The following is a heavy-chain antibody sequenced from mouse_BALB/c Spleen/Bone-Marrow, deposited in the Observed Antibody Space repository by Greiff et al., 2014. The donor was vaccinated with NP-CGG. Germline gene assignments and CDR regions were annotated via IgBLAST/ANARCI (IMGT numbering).Heavy chain of an antibody. V-gene: IGHV1-80*01. D-gene: IGHD1-1*01. J-gene: IGHJ3*01. Sequence: QVQLQQSGAELVRPGSSVKISCKASGYAFSRSWMNWVEQKPGQGLEWIGQIYPGDDDTNYSGKFKGRATLTADKSSGTAYMQLSSLTSEDSAVYFCAGSTPLAYWGQGTLVTVSA. CDR2: IYPGDDDT. CDR1: GYAFSRSW. CDR3: AGSTPLAY.